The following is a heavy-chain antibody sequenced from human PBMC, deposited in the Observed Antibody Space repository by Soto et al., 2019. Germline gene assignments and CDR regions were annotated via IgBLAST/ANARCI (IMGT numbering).Heavy chain of an antibody. J-gene: IGHJ4*02. D-gene: IGHD3-10*01. V-gene: IGHV3-21*01. CDR3: ARDSFGGFGEVFDY. Sequence: GGSLRLSCAASGFTFSSYSMNWVRQAPGKGLEWVSSISSSSSYIYYADSVKGRFTISRDNAKNSLYLQMNSLRAEDTAVYYCARDSFGGFGEVFDYWGQGTLVTVSS. CDR2: ISSSSSYI. CDR1: GFTFSSYS.